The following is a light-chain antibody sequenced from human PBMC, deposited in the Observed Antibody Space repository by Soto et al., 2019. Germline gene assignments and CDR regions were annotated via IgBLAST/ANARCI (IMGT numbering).Light chain of an antibody. CDR1: SSDVGATDY. CDR3: ISHAGTSNV. V-gene: IGLV2-8*01. Sequence: QSALTQPPSASGSLGQSVAISCTGTSSDVGATDYVSWYQHHSGKAPKLLLYEVNMRPSGVPDRFSGSKSGNTASLTVSVLQADDEADYYCISHAGTSNVLGTGTKLTVL. J-gene: IGLJ1*01. CDR2: EVN.